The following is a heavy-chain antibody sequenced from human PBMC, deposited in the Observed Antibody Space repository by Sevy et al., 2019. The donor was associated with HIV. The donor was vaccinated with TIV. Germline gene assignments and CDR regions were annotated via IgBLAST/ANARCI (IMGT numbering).Heavy chain of an antibody. V-gene: IGHV3-30-3*01. J-gene: IGHJ6*02. CDR1: GFTFSSYA. CDR2: ISYDGSNK. Sequence: GGSLRLSCAASGFTFSSYAMHWVRQAPGKGLEWVAVISYDGSNKYYADSVKGRFTISRDNSKNTLYLQMNSLRAEDTAVYYCVRDVARKLVHRGMDVWGQGTTVTVSS. D-gene: IGHD6-13*01. CDR3: VRDVARKLVHRGMDV.